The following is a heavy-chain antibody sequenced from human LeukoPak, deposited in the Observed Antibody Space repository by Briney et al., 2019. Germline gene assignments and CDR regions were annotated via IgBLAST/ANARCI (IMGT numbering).Heavy chain of an antibody. V-gene: IGHV4-30-4*01. CDR2: IYYSGST. CDR3: ASRFSMVRGGGAFDI. J-gene: IGHJ3*02. CDR1: GGSISSGDYY. D-gene: IGHD3-10*01. Sequence: SQTLSLTCTVSGGSISSGDYYWSWIRQPPGKGLEWIGYIYYSGSTYYNPSLKSRVTISVDTSKNQFSLKLSSVTAADTAVYYCASRFSMVRGGGAFDIWGQGTMVTVSS.